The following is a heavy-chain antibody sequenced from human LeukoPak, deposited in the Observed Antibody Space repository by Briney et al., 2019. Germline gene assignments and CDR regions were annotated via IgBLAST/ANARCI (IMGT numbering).Heavy chain of an antibody. D-gene: IGHD6-13*01. V-gene: IGHV4-34*01. CDR1: GGSFSGYY. J-gene: IGHJ5*02. CDR3: ARVVAAAGNNWFDP. CDR2: INHSGST. Sequence: SETLSLTCAVYGGSFSGYYWSWIRQPPGKGLEWIGEINHSGSTNYNPSLKTRLSISIDTSKNQFSLKLNSVSAADTAVYYCARVVAAAGNNWFDPWGQGTLVTVSS.